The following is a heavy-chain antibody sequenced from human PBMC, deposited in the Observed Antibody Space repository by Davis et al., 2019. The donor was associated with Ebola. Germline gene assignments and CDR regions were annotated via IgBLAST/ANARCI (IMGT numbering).Heavy chain of an antibody. CDR1: GFTVSSNY. V-gene: IGHV3-30-3*01. D-gene: IGHD3-16*01. J-gene: IGHJ4*02. CDR3: ARQITFGGV. Sequence: GESLKISCAASGFTVSSNYMSRVRQAPGKGLEWVAVISYDGSNKYYADSVKGRFTISRDKSKNTLYLQMNSLRAEDTAVYYCARQITFGGVWGQGTLVTVSS. CDR2: ISYDGSNK.